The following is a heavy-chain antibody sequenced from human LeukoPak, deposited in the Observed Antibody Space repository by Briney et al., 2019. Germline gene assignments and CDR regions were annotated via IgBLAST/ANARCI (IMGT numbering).Heavy chain of an antibody. CDR3: AREELGVFGMDV. CDR2: ISSNGGST. Sequence: GGSLRLSCAASGFTFSSYAMHWVRQAPGKGLEYVSAISSNGGSTYYANSVKGRFTISRDNSKNTLYLQMGSLRAEDMAVYYCAREELGVFGMDVWGQGTTVTVSS. D-gene: IGHD3-10*01. V-gene: IGHV3-64*01. CDR1: GFTFSSYA. J-gene: IGHJ6*02.